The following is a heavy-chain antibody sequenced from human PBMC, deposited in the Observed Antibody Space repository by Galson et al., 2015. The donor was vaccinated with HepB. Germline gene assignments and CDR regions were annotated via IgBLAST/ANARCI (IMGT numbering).Heavy chain of an antibody. V-gene: IGHV3-7*03. CDR3: ARGRGFLIDY. J-gene: IGHJ4*02. Sequence: SLRLSCAASGFTFRDHYMTWVRLAPGKGLEWVAVMNQDGSARHYVDSVKGRFTISRDNAKNSLYLQMNSLGAEDTAVYFCARGRGFLIDYWGQGTLVSVSS. CDR1: GFTFRDHY. D-gene: IGHD3-3*01. CDR2: MNQDGSAR.